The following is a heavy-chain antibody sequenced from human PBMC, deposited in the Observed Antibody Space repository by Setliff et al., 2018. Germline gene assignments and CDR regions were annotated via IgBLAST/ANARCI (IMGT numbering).Heavy chain of an antibody. V-gene: IGHV4-61*05. CDR2: IYYSGST. Sequence: PSETLFLTCTVSGGSISSSSYYWGWLRQPPGKGLEWIGYIYYSGSTNYNPSRKSRVTISVDTSKNQFSLKLSSVTAADTAVYYCARVAGYYDFWSGYYIGSGWFDPWGQGTLVTVSS. D-gene: IGHD3-3*01. CDR1: GGSISSSSYY. CDR3: ARVAGYYDFWSGYYIGSGWFDP. J-gene: IGHJ5*02.